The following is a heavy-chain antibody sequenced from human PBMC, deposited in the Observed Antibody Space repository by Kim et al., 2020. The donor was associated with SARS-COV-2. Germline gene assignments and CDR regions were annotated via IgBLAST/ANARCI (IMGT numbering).Heavy chain of an antibody. CDR2: ISAYNGNT. V-gene: IGHV1-18*01. Sequence: ASVKVSCKASGYTFTSYGISWVRQAPGQGLEWMGWISAYNGNTNYAQKLQGRVTMTTDTSTSTAYMELRSLRSDDTAVYYCAGDRDSFYDGSGDYYGMDVWGQGTTVTVSS. J-gene: IGHJ6*02. D-gene: IGHD3-10*01. CDR1: GYTFTSYG. CDR3: AGDRDSFYDGSGDYYGMDV.